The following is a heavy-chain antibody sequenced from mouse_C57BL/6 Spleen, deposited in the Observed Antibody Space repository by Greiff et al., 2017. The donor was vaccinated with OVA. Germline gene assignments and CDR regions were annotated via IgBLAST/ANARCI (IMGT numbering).Heavy chain of an antibody. D-gene: IGHD2-4*01. CDR3: ARSAYDYDQAWFAY. CDR2: INPSTGGT. V-gene: IGHV1-42*01. Sequence: EVQRVESGPELVKPGASVKISCKASGYSFTGYYMNWVKQSPEKSLEWIGEINPSTGGTTYNQKFKAKATLTVDKSSSTAYMQLKSLTSEDSAVYYCARSAYDYDQAWFAYWGQGTLVTVSA. J-gene: IGHJ3*01. CDR1: GYSFTGYY.